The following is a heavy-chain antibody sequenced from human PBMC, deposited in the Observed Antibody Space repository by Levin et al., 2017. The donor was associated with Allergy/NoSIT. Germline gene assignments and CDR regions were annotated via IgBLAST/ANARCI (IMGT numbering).Heavy chain of an antibody. J-gene: IGHJ4*02. V-gene: IGHV3-30*04. CDR1: GFTFSSYA. Sequence: GGSLRLSCAASGFTFSSYAMHWVRQAPGKGLEWVAVISYDASNKYYADSVKGRFTISRDNSKNTLYLQMNSLRAEDTAVYYCARGDGLGELSSTFDYWGQGTLVTVSS. D-gene: IGHD3-16*02. CDR3: ARGDGLGELSSTFDY. CDR2: ISYDASNK.